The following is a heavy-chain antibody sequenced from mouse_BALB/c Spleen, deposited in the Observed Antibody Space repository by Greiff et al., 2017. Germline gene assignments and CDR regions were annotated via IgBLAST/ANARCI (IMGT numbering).Heavy chain of an antibody. CDR1: GYTFTSYV. Sequence: EVQLQQSGPELVKPGASVKMSCKASGYTFTSYVMHWVQQKPGQGLEWIGYINPYNDGTKYNEKFKGKATLTSDKSSSTAYMELSSLTSEDSAVYYCARSGDYYGYWYFDVWGAGTTVTVSS. V-gene: IGHV1-14*01. D-gene: IGHD1-1*01. CDR3: ARSGDYYGYWYFDV. CDR2: INPYNDGT. J-gene: IGHJ1*01.